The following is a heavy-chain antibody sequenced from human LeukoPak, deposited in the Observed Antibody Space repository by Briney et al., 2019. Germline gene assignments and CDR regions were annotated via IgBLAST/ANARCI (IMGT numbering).Heavy chain of an antibody. CDR2: ISGSGDNT. CDR1: GFTFSSYS. D-gene: IGHD3-22*01. Sequence: GGSLRLSCAASGFTFSSYSISWVRHAPRKGLEWVSAISGSGDNTYYADSVKGRFTISRDNSKNTLYVQVNSLGTEDTAAYYCAKGSYYDSSGSFYFDYWGQGTLVTVSS. CDR3: AKGSYYDSSGSFYFDY. V-gene: IGHV3-23*01. J-gene: IGHJ4*02.